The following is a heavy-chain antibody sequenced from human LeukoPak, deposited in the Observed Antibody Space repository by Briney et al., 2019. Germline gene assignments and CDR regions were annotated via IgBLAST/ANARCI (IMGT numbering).Heavy chain of an antibody. CDR1: GFTFSSYA. Sequence: RGSLRLSCAACGFTFSSYAMSWVRQAPGKGLEWVSVISGSGGSTYYADSVKGRFTISRDNSKNTLYLQMNSLRAEDTAVYYCAKGRYSGSYDVFDYWGQGTLVTVSS. D-gene: IGHD1-26*01. V-gene: IGHV3-23*01. CDR3: AKGRYSGSYDVFDY. CDR2: ISGSGGST. J-gene: IGHJ4*02.